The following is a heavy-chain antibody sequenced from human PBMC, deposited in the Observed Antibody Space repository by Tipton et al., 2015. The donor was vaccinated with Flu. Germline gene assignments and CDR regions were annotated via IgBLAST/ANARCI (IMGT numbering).Heavy chain of an antibody. CDR2: INHSGST. V-gene: IGHV4-34*01. J-gene: IGHJ4*02. CDR3: ARVHVYDFWSGYYSHFDY. Sequence: TLSLTCAVYGGSFSGYYWSWIRQPPGKGLEWIGEINHSGSTNYNPSLKSRVTISVDTSKNQFSLKLSPVTAADTAVYYCARVHVYDFWSGYYSHFDYWGQGTLVTVSS. CDR1: GGSFSGYY. D-gene: IGHD3-3*01.